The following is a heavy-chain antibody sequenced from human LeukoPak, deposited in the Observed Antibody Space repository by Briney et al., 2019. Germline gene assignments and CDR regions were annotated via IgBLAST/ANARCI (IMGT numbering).Heavy chain of an antibody. CDR1: GGSLSPYY. Sequence: SETLSLTCTVSGGSLSPYYWTWIRQPRGKVLEWIGYIYHTGTTKYNPSLSYRVTISVETSKNQFSLRLKSVTAADTAIYYCARLDSGDHGNIPHWGQGTLVTVSS. CDR2: IYHTGTT. J-gene: IGHJ1*01. CDR3: ARLDSGDHGNIPH. V-gene: IGHV4-59*08. D-gene: IGHD1-26*01.